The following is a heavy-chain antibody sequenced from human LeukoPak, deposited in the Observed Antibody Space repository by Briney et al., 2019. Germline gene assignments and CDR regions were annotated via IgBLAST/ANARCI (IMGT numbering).Heavy chain of an antibody. J-gene: IGHJ4*02. Sequence: PGGSLRLSCAASGFTFTSYWMGWVRQAPGKGLEWVANIKQDGSEKYYVDSVKGRFTISRDNAKNSVYLQMNSLRDEDTAVYYCARGIWVAFRGQGALVTVSS. CDR1: GFTFTSYW. CDR2: IKQDGSEK. CDR3: ARGIWVAF. V-gene: IGHV3-7*01. D-gene: IGHD2-15*01.